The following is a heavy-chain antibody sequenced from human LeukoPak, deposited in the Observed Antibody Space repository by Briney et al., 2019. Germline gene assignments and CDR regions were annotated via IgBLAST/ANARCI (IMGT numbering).Heavy chain of an antibody. CDR1: GGSISSYY. J-gene: IGHJ4*02. CDR3: ARDFSAAGAFDY. CDR2: IYYSGST. Sequence: SETLSLTCTVSGGSISSYYWSWIRQPPGKGLEWIGYIYYSGSTNYNPSLKSRVTISVDTSKNQFSLKLSPVTAADTAVYYCARDFSAAGAFDYWGQGTLVTVSS. D-gene: IGHD6-25*01. V-gene: IGHV4-59*01.